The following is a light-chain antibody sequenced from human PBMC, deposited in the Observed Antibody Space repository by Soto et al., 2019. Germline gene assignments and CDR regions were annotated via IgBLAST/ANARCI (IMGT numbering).Light chain of an antibody. Sequence: QSALTQPASVSGSPGQSITISCAGISSDLGGYNYVSWYQQHPGKAPKLLIFEVNNRPSGVSHRFSGSRSDNTASLTISGLQAEDGADYYCSSYSSSNLLFGGGTKLTVL. CDR2: EVN. V-gene: IGLV2-14*01. CDR1: SSDLGGYNY. CDR3: SSYSSSNLL. J-gene: IGLJ3*02.